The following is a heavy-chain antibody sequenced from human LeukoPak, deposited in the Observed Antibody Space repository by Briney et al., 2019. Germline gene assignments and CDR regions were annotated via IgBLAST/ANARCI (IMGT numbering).Heavy chain of an antibody. CDR3: ARGVWFGEQSFDY. CDR2: IIPILGIA. D-gene: IGHD3-10*01. J-gene: IGHJ4*02. Sequence: GASVKVSCKASGGTFSSYAISWVRQAPGQGLEWMGRIIPILGIANYAQKFQGRVTITADKSTSTAYMELSSLRSEDTAVYYCARGVWFGEQSFDYWGRGTLVTVSP. V-gene: IGHV1-69*04. CDR1: GGTFSSYA.